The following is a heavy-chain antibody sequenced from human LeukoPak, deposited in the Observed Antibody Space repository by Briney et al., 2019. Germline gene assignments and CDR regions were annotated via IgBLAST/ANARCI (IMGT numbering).Heavy chain of an antibody. V-gene: IGHV3-66*02. Sequence: GGSLRLSCAASGFTFDDYGMSWVRQAPGEGLEWVSVIYSGGSTYYADSVKGRFTISRDNSKNTLYLQMNSLRAEDTAVYYCARAPPKYCSSTSCYYYYYGVDVWGQGTTVTVSS. J-gene: IGHJ6*02. CDR3: ARAPPKYCSSTSCYYYYYGVDV. CDR1: GFTFDDYG. CDR2: IYSGGST. D-gene: IGHD2-2*01.